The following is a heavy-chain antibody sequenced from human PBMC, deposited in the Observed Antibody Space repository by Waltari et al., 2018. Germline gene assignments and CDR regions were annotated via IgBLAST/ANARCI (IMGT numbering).Heavy chain of an antibody. CDR2: IYSGGST. CDR3: ARENFGGNSEDWYFDL. J-gene: IGHJ2*01. D-gene: IGHD2-21*02. CDR1: GFTVSSNY. Sequence: EVQLVESGGGLIQPGGSLRLSCAASGFTVSSNYMSWVRQAPGKGLEWVSVIYSGGSTYYADSVKGRFTISRDNSKNTLYLQMNSLRAEDTAVYYCARENFGGNSEDWYFDLWGRGTLVTVSS. V-gene: IGHV3-53*01.